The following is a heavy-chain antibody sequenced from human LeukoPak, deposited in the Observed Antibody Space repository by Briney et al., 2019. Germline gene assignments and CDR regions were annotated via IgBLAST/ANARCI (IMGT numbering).Heavy chain of an antibody. V-gene: IGHV1-46*01. Sequence: ASVKVSCKASGYTFTSYYMHWLRQAPGQGLEWMGIINPSGGSTSYAQKFQGRVTMTRDTSTSTVYMELSSLRSEDTAVYYCAREDTAMTSMDYFDYWGQGTLVTVSS. CDR3: AREDTAMTSMDYFDY. CDR1: GYTFTSYY. J-gene: IGHJ4*02. CDR2: INPSGGST. D-gene: IGHD5-18*01.